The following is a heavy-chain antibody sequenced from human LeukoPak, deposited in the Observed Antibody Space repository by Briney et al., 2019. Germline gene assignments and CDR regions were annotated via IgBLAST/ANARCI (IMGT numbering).Heavy chain of an antibody. CDR1: GGSISSYY. V-gene: IGHV4-59*01. J-gene: IGHJ6*02. CDR3: ARDLRVYGMDV. Sequence: SETLSLTCTVSGGSISSYYWSWIRQPPGKGLEWIGYIYYSGSTNYNPSLKSRVTVSVDTSKNQFSLKLSSVTAADTAVYYCARDLRVYGMDVRGQGTTVTVSS. CDR2: IYYSGST.